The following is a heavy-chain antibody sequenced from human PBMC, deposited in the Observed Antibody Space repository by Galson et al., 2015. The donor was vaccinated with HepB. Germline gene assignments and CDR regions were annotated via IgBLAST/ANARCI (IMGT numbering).Heavy chain of an antibody. CDR1: GFTFSSYA. Sequence: SLRLSCAASGFTFSSYAMSWVRQAPGKGLEWVSAISGSGGSTYYADSVKGRFTISRDNSKNTLYLQMNSLRAEDTAVYYCARGGQLWLEYYYYGMDVWGQGTTVTVSS. J-gene: IGHJ6*02. CDR2: ISGSGGST. D-gene: IGHD5-18*01. V-gene: IGHV3-23*01. CDR3: ARGGQLWLEYYYYGMDV.